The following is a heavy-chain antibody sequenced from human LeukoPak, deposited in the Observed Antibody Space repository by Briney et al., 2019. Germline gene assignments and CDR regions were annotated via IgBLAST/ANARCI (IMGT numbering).Heavy chain of an antibody. J-gene: IGHJ4*02. D-gene: IGHD3-10*01. V-gene: IGHV6-1*01. Sequence: SQTLSLTCAISGDSVSSNSAAWNWIRQSPSRGLEWLGRTYYRSKWYNDYAVSVKCRITINPDTSKNQFSLQLNSVTPEDTAVYYCARDTYYYGSGSYPFPFDYWGQGTLVTVSS. CDR2: TYYRSKWYN. CDR3: ARDTYYYGSGSYPFPFDY. CDR1: GDSVSSNSAA.